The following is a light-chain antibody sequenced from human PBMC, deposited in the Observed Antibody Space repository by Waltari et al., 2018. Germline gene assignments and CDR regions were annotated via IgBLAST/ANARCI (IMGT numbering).Light chain of an antibody. CDR3: QQHSSWPLT. V-gene: IGKV3-20*01. CDR2: RVS. CDR1: QSIRSNF. Sequence: EIVLTQSPGTLSLSPGERATLSCRASQSIRSNFLAWYQQKPGQAPRLLIYRVSNRASGIPDRFSGSGSDTEFTLTVSRVEPEDVGVYYCQQHSSWPLTFGGGTKVEIK. J-gene: IGKJ4*01.